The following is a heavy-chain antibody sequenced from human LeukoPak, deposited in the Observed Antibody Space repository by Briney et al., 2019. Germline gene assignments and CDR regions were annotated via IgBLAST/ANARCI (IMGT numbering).Heavy chain of an antibody. V-gene: IGHV1-2*02. Sequence: VASVKVSCKASGYTFTGYYMHWVRQAPGQGLEWMGWINPNSGGTNYAQKFQGRVTMTRDTSISTAYMELSRLRSDDTAVYYCASGGYEQNPPNWFDPWGQGTLVTVSS. CDR1: GYTFTGYY. D-gene: IGHD5-12*01. CDR2: INPNSGGT. J-gene: IGHJ5*02. CDR3: ASGGYEQNPPNWFDP.